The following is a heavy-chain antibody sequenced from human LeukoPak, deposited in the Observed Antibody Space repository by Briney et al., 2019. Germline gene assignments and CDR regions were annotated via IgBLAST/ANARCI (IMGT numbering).Heavy chain of an antibody. CDR1: GGSISSSSYY. Sequence: SETLSLTCTVSGGSISSSSYYWSWIRQHPGKGLAWIGYIDYSGSTYYNPSLKSRVTISADTSKSQFSLKLSSVTAADTAVYYCAIKTTVMDAFDIWGQGTMVTVSS. V-gene: IGHV4-31*03. CDR2: IDYSGST. J-gene: IGHJ3*02. D-gene: IGHD4-17*01. CDR3: AIKTTVMDAFDI.